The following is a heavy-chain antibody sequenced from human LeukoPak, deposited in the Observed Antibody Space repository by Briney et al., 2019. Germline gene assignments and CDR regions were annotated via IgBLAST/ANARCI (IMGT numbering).Heavy chain of an antibody. D-gene: IGHD3-22*01. CDR1: GGTFSSYA. V-gene: IGHV1-69*05. CDR3: ARDHYYDSSGYYKPRYWYFDL. J-gene: IGHJ2*01. CDR2: IIPIFGTA. Sequence: GASVKVSCKASGGTFSSYAISWVRQAPGQGLEWMGGIIPIFGTANYAQKFQGRVTITTDESTSTAYIELSSLRSEDTAVYYCARDHYYDSSGYYKPRYWYFDLWGRGTLVTVSS.